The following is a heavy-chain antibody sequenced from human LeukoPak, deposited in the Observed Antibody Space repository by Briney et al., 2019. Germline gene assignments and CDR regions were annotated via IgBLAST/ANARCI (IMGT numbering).Heavy chain of an antibody. V-gene: IGHV3-74*01. D-gene: IGHD3-22*01. CDR3: ARDLGQYYDTSDNWFDP. CDR2: INSDGINT. J-gene: IGHJ5*02. Sequence: PGGSLRLSCAASGFTFSNYWMHWVRQAPGKGLVWVSRINSDGINTSYADSVKGRFTISRGNAKSTLNLQMNSLRAEDTAVYYCARDLGQYYDTSDNWFDPWGQGTLVTVSS. CDR1: GFTFSNYW.